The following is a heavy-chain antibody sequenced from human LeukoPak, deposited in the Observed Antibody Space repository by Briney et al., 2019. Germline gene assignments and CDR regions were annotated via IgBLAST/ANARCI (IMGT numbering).Heavy chain of an antibody. V-gene: IGHV3-53*01. Sequence: GGSLRLSCAASGFTVSSNFMSWVRQAPGKGLEWVSVIYSGGSTYYADSVKGRFTISRDNSRNTLYLHMNSLRVEDTAMYHCARDGYYGSGSYWGQGTLVTVSS. J-gene: IGHJ4*02. CDR2: IYSGGST. CDR1: GFTVSSNF. D-gene: IGHD3-10*01. CDR3: ARDGYYGSGSY.